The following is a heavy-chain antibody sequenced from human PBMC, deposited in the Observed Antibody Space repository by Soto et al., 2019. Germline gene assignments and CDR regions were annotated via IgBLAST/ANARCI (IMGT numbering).Heavy chain of an antibody. D-gene: IGHD3-10*01. CDR3: ARGVTMVRGVIHTPYFDY. J-gene: IGHJ4*02. CDR1: GGSISSGGYY. Sequence: QVQLQESGPGLVKPSQTLSLTCTVSGGSISSGGYYWSWIRQHPGKGLEWIGYIYYSGSTYYNPSLESRFTISVDTSKNQFSLKLSSVTAADTAVYYCARGVTMVRGVIHTPYFDYWGQGTLVTVSS. CDR2: IYYSGST. V-gene: IGHV4-31*03.